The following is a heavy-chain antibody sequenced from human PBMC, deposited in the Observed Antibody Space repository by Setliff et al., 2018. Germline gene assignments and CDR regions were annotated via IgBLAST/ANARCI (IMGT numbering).Heavy chain of an antibody. CDR3: ARQGDYDRVDP. CDR2: ISPHTGVI. J-gene: IGHJ5*02. V-gene: IGHV1-2*02. D-gene: IGHD3-22*01. CDR1: GYPLTAYY. Sequence: ASVKVSCKASGYPLTAYYIHWVRQAPGQGLEWMGWISPHTGVINYAQKFQGRVAMTRDKSISTAYLQWNSLKASDTAMYYCARQGDYDRVDPWGQGTLVTVSS.